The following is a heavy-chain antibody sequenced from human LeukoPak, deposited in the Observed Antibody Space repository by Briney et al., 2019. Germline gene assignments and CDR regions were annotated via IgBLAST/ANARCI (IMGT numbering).Heavy chain of an antibody. CDR2: INSDGTTT. D-gene: IGHD4-17*01. CDR3: AKDLGVTTY. Sequence: GGSLRLSCAASGFSFSSYWMHWVRQVPGKGLAWVSRINSDGTTTNYADSVKGRFTISRDNAKSTLYLQMSSLRVDDTAVYYCAKDLGVTTYWGRGTLVIVSS. CDR1: GFSFSSYW. J-gene: IGHJ4*02. V-gene: IGHV3-74*01.